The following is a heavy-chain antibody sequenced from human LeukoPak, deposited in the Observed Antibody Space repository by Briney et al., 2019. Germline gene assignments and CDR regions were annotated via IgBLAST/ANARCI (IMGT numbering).Heavy chain of an antibody. CDR3: ARSLNNWNYYFDN. Sequence: PGGSLRLSRAASGFGFSNYWMSWVRQAPGKGLEWVANMNEDGSEKNYVDSVKGRFTISRDNAKNSLYLQMDSLRVEDTAFYYCARSLNNWNYYFDNWGQGTLVTVSS. D-gene: IGHD1-7*01. CDR1: GFGFSNYW. CDR2: MNEDGSEK. V-gene: IGHV3-7*03. J-gene: IGHJ4*02.